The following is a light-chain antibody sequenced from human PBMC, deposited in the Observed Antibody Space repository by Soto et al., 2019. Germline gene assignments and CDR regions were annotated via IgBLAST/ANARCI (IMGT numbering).Light chain of an antibody. J-gene: IGLJ3*02. Sequence: QPVLTQSPSASASLGASVKLTCTLSSGHSSYAIAWHQQQPEKGPRYLMKLNSDGSHSKGDGIPDRFSGSSSGAERYLTIARLQSEDGADYYCQTWGTGPWVFGGGTQLTVL. CDR3: QTWGTGPWV. CDR1: SGHSSYA. V-gene: IGLV4-69*01. CDR2: LNSDGSH.